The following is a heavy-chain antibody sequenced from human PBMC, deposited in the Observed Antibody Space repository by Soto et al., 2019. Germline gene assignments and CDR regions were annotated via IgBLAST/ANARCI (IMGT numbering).Heavy chain of an antibody. CDR3: ARGWGRIFDY. D-gene: IGHD7-27*01. J-gene: IGHJ4*02. V-gene: IGHV4-34*01. CDR2: INHSGST. Sequence: QVQLQQWGAGLLKPSETLSLTCAVYGGSFSGYYWNWIRQPPGKGLEWIGGINHSGSTNYNPSLKSRVTLSVDTSKNQFSLKLSSVTAAYTAVYYCARGWGRIFDYWGQGTLVTVSS. CDR1: GGSFSGYY.